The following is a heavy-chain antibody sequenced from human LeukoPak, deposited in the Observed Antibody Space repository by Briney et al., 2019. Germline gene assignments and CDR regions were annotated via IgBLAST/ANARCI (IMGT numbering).Heavy chain of an antibody. CDR1: GFTFSSCG. Sequence: GGSLRLSCAASGFTFSSCGFNWVRQAPGKGLERVSSIGPTGTDRYYADSVRGRFAISRDNAKNSMYLQMDSLRDEDTAVYYCATETIGRHYDYWGQGTLLTVSS. D-gene: IGHD1-14*01. CDR3: ATETIGRHYDY. J-gene: IGHJ4*02. CDR2: IGPTGTDR. V-gene: IGHV3-21*01.